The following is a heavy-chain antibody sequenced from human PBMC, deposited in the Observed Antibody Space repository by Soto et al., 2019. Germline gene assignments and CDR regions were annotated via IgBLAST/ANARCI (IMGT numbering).Heavy chain of an antibody. V-gene: IGHV2-5*02. CDR3: AHRVLRAVFGLVTTTAIYFDF. CDR1: GFSLTTSGVG. J-gene: IGHJ4*02. CDR2: IYWDDDK. Sequence: QITLNESGPTVVKPTETLTLTCTFSGFSLTTSGVGVGWVRQSPGKAPEWLAFIYWDDDKRYSTSLKSRLTITKDTSESQVVLTMANVNPADRATYYCAHRVLRAVFGLVTTTAIYFDFWGQGTPVVVSS. D-gene: IGHD3-3*01.